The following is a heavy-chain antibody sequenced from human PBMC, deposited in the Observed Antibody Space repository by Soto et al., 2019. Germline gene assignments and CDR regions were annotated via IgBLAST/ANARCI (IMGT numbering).Heavy chain of an antibody. CDR2: IIPIFGTA. D-gene: IGHD3-3*01. CDR3: ASYYDFWSGYYIGPYYYYYGMDV. J-gene: IGHJ6*02. CDR1: GGTFSSYA. Sequence: SVKVSCKASGGTFSSYAISWVRQAPGQGLEWMGGIIPIFGTANYAQKFQGRVTITADESTSTAYMELSSLRSEDTAVYYCASYYDFWSGYYIGPYYYYYGMDVWGQGTTVTVSS. V-gene: IGHV1-69*13.